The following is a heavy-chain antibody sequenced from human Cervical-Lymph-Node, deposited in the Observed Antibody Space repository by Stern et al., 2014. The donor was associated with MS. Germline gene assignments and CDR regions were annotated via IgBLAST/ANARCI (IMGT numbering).Heavy chain of an antibody. CDR3: ARGIVTNRPAATLHNLFDP. CDR2: IIPMLGLA. CDR1: GGTFSSSYA. J-gene: IGHJ5*02. V-gene: IGHV1-69*09. D-gene: IGHD2-15*01. Sequence: QLVQSGAEVKKPGSSVNVSCKASGGTFSSSYAVSWVRQAPRQGLEWMGRIIPMLGLANYAQKFQTRFTITADKSSSTVYMKLSSLTSEDTALYYCARGIVTNRPAATLHNLFDPWGQGTLVTVSS.